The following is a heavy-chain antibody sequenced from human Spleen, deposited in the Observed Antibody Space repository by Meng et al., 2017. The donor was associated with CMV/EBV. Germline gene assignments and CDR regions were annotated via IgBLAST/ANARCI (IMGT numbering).Heavy chain of an antibody. CDR2: MSYGGSND. D-gene: IGHD5-18*01. J-gene: IGHJ4*02. V-gene: IGHV3-30-3*01. CDR3: ASSGYSYGPYFDY. Sequence: GGSLRLSCAASEITFNHYSIHWVRQAPGKGLEWVGVMSYGGSNDYYADSVEGRFTVSRDNSGNTLYLQMNSLRAEDTAVYYCASSGYSYGPYFDYWGQGTLVTVSS. CDR1: EITFNHYS.